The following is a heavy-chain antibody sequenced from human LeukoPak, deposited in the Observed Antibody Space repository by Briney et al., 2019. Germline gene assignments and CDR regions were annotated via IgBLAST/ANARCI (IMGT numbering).Heavy chain of an antibody. CDR2: ISSSSSTI. Sequence: GGSLRLSCAASGFTFSSYSMNWVRQAPGKGLEWVSYISSSSSTIYYADSVKGRFTISRDNAKNSLYLQMNSLRAEDTAVYYCARLPSVRSNDAFDIWGQGTMVTVSS. V-gene: IGHV3-48*01. CDR1: GFTFSSYS. J-gene: IGHJ3*02. CDR3: ARLPSVRSNDAFDI.